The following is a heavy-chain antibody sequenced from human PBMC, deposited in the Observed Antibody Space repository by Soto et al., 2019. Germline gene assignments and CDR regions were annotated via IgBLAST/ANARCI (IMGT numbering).Heavy chain of an antibody. CDR3: ARELGYYGSGEPGY. V-gene: IGHV1-8*01. CDR1: GYTFTSYD. D-gene: IGHD3-10*01. CDR2: MNPNSGNT. J-gene: IGHJ4*02. Sequence: ASVKVSCKASGYTFTSYDINWVRQATGQGLEWMGWMNPNSGNTGYAQKFQGRVTMTRNTSISTAYMELSSLRSEDTAVYYCARELGYYGSGEPGYWGQGTLVTVSS.